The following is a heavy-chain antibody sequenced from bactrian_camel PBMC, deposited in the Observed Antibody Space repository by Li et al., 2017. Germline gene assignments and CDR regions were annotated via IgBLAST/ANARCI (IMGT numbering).Heavy chain of an antibody. CDR3: VAHHDD. V-gene: IGHV3-2*01. J-gene: IGHJ4*01. Sequence: HVQLVESGGGHVQPGESLKLSCRCSFSLSTTWVHWVRQAPGKGLEWVSSIDSFGRNTVYADSVTGRFTISRDNAKNTVYLQMNSLKSEDTALYYCVAHHDDWGQGTQVTVS. CDR2: IDSFGRNT. CDR1: FSLSTTW.